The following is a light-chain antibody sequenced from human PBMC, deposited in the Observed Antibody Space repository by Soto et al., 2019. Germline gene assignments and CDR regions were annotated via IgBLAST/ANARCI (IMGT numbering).Light chain of an antibody. Sequence: QAVVTQEPSFSVSPGGTVTLTCGLSSGSVSTNYYPSWYQQTPGQAPRTLIYSTNSRSSGVPDRFSGSILGNKAALTITGAQADDESDYYCLLYVGSGISVFGGGTPLPVL. V-gene: IGLV8-61*01. CDR3: LLYVGSGISV. J-gene: IGLJ3*02. CDR1: SGSVSTNYY. CDR2: STN.